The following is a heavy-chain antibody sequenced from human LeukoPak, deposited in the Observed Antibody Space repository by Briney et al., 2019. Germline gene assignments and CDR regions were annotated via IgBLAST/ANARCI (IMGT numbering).Heavy chain of an antibody. CDR3: ARVAYCSTSSCYTPYYMDV. J-gene: IGHJ6*03. D-gene: IGHD2-2*02. Sequence: SETLSLTCTVSGGSISSHYCSWIRQPPGKGLEWIGYIYYSGSTKYNPSVKSRVTISVDTSKNQFSLKLSSVTAADTALYYCARVAYCSTSSCYTPYYMDVWGKGTTVTVSS. V-gene: IGHV4-59*11. CDR1: GGSISSHY. CDR2: IYYSGST.